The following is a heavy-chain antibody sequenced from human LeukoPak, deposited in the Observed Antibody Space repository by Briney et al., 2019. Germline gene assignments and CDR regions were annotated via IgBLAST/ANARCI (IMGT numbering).Heavy chain of an antibody. Sequence: GGYLRLSCAASGFTFSSYWMHWVRQAPGKGLVWVSRINSDGSSTSYADSVKGRFTISRDNAKNTLYLQMNSLGAEDTAVYYCARGIAAAGLRYYGMDVWGQGTTVTVSS. CDR2: INSDGSST. V-gene: IGHV3-74*01. D-gene: IGHD6-13*01. CDR1: GFTFSSYW. J-gene: IGHJ6*02. CDR3: ARGIAAAGLRYYGMDV.